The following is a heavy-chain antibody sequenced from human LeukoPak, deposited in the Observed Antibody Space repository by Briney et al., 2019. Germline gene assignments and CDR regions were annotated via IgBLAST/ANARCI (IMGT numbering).Heavy chain of an antibody. J-gene: IGHJ4*02. CDR2: INHSGST. D-gene: IGHD3-22*01. CDR1: GWSFSGYY. V-gene: IGHV4-34*01. Sequence: PSETLSLTCAVYGWSFSGYYWSWIRQPPGKGLEWIGGINHSGSTNYNPSLKGRVTISVDTSKNQFSLKLSSVTAADTAVYYCARVPASRYYYDSSGYYYYFDYWGQGTLVTVSS. CDR3: ARVPASRYYYDSSGYYYYFDY.